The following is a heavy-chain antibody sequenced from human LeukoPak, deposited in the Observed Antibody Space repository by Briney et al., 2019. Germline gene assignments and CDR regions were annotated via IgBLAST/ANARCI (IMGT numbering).Heavy chain of an antibody. CDR1: GITFSNYW. CDR3: AGGGYTYGYDY. D-gene: IGHD5-18*01. CDR2: IKPDGSDK. J-gene: IGHJ4*02. V-gene: IGHV3-7*03. Sequence: GGSLRLSCAASGITFSNYWMTWVRQAPGKGLEWVANIKPDGSDKYYVDSVKGRFTISRDNSKSSLYLEMNSLRAEDTALYYCAGGGYTYGYDYWGQGTLVTVSS.